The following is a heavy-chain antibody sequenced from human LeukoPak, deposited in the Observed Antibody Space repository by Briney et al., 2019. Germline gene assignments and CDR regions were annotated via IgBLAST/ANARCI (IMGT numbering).Heavy chain of an antibody. D-gene: IGHD1-14*01. J-gene: IGHJ4*02. CDR1: GFTFSSYE. V-gene: IGHV3-48*03. Sequence: GSLRLSCAASGFTFSSYEMNWVRQAPGKGLEWISYISSSGSTIYYADSVKGRFTISRDNAKNSLYLQMNSLRAEDTAVYYCARELSGTLGFDYWGQGTMVTVSS. CDR2: ISSSGSTI. CDR3: ARELSGTLGFDY.